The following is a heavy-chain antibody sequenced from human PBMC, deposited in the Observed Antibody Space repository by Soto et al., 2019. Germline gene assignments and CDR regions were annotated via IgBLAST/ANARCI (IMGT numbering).Heavy chain of an antibody. D-gene: IGHD3-10*01. CDR2: TYYRSKWYN. Sequence: SQTLSLTCAISGDSVSSYSVAWNWIRQSPSRGLEWLGRTYYRSKWYNDYAASVKSRITINPDTSKNQFSLQLNSVTPEDTALYYCARQGYYGSGSYYKFRWFDPWGQGTLVTVSS. J-gene: IGHJ5*02. V-gene: IGHV6-1*01. CDR1: GDSVSSYSVA. CDR3: ARQGYYGSGSYYKFRWFDP.